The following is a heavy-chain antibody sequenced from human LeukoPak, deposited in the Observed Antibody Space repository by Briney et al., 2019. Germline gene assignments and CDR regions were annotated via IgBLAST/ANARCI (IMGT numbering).Heavy chain of an antibody. CDR1: GGSISSYY. D-gene: IGHD1-1*01. CDR2: IYYSGST. CDR3: ARHTGAMEYFQH. Sequence: SETLSLTCTVSGGSISSYYGSWIRQPPGKGLEWIGYIYYSGSTNYNPSLKSRVTISVDTSKNQFSLKLSSVTAADTAVYYCARHTGAMEYFQHWGQGTLVTVSS. V-gene: IGHV4-59*08. J-gene: IGHJ1*01.